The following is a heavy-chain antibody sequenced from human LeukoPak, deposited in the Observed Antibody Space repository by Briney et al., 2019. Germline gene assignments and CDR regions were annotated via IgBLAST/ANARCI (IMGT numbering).Heavy chain of an antibody. J-gene: IGHJ4*02. V-gene: IGHV3-23*01. CDR1: GFTVSSNY. D-gene: IGHD6-13*01. Sequence: GGSLRLSCAASGFTVSSNYMSWVRQAPGKGLEWVSGISISGGSTYYTDSVKGRFTISRDNSKKTLYLQMDSLRVEDTAVYYCAKIIAAWYYFDYWGQGTLVTVSS. CDR2: ISISGGST. CDR3: AKIIAAWYYFDY.